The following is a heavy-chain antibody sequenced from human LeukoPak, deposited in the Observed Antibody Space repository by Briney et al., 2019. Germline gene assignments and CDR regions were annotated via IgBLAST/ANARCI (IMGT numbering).Heavy chain of an antibody. CDR3: ARQYSSSWYGYFDY. J-gene: IGHJ4*02. V-gene: IGHV3-21*01. CDR1: GFTFSSYS. Sequence: PGGSLRLSCAASGFTFSSYSMTWVRQAPGKGLEWVSSISSSSSYIYYADSVKGRFTISRDNAKNSLYLQMNSLRAEDTAVYYCARQYSSSWYGYFDYWGQGTLVTVSS. D-gene: IGHD6-13*01. CDR2: ISSSSSYI.